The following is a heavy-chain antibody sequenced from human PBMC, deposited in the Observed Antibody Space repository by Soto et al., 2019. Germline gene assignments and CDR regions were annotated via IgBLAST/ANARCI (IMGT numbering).Heavy chain of an antibody. J-gene: IGHJ5*02. CDR3: ARDGYSGSYLGTWFDP. CDR2: IYYSGST. V-gene: IGHV4-59*01. D-gene: IGHD1-26*01. CDR1: GGSISSYY. Sequence: PSETLSLTCTVSGGSISSYYWSWIRQPPGKGLEWIGYIYYSGSTNYNPSLKSRVTISVDTSKNQFSLKLSSVTAADTAVYYCARDGYSGSYLGTWFDPWGQGTLVTVSS.